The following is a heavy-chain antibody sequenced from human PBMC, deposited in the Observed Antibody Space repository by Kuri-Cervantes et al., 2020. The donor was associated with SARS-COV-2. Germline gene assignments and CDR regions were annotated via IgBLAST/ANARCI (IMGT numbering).Heavy chain of an antibody. Sequence: GESLKISCAASGFTFSSSWMHWVCQAPEKGLEWVADIKCDGSEKYYVDSVKGRLTISRDNAKNSLYLQVNSLRAEDMTVYYCATDTAMVDYWGQGTLVTVSS. J-gene: IGHJ4*02. D-gene: IGHD5-18*01. CDR3: ATDTAMVDY. V-gene: IGHV3-52*01. CDR2: IKCDGSEK. CDR1: GFTFSSSW.